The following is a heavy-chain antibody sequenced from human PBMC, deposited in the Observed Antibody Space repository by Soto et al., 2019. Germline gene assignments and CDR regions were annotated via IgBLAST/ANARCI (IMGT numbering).Heavy chain of an antibody. CDR3: ARCRDGYGMDV. CDR2: IYYSGST. J-gene: IGHJ6*02. D-gene: IGHD2-15*01. V-gene: IGHV4-31*03. CDR1: GGSISSGGYY. Sequence: PSETLSLTCTVSGGSISSGGYYGSWIRQHPGKGLEWIGYIYYSGSTYYNPSLKSRVTISVDTSKNQFSLKLSSVTAADTAVYYCARCRDGYGMDVWGQGTTVTVSS.